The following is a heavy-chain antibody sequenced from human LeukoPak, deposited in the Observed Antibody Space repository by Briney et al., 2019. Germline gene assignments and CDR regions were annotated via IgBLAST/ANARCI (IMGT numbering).Heavy chain of an antibody. D-gene: IGHD3-3*01. Sequence: SESLSLTCTVSGGSFSTYYWTWIRQPAGKGLEWIGCIYTSGSTTYNPSFENGFTMSVEKSKKQISLKLTSVIAADMTVFYCAGHFFLEYTFHAFDLWGQGTRVTASS. CDR3: AGHFFLEYTFHAFDL. J-gene: IGHJ3*01. CDR2: IYTSGST. CDR1: GGSFSTYY. V-gene: IGHV4-4*07.